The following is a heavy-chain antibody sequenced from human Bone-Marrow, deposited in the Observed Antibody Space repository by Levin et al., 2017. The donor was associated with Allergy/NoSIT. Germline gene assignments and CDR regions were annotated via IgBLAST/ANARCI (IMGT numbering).Heavy chain of an antibody. CDR2: INPNSGGT. J-gene: IGHJ3*02. CDR3: ARGAVVVVAATLSPLDI. D-gene: IGHD2-15*01. V-gene: IGHV1-2*04. CDR1: GYTFTGYY. Sequence: ASVKVSCKASGYTFTGYYMHWVRQAPGQGLEWMGWINPNSGGTNYAQKFQGWVTMTRDTSISTAYMELSRLRSDDTAVYYCARGAVVVVAATLSPLDIWGQGTMVTVSS.